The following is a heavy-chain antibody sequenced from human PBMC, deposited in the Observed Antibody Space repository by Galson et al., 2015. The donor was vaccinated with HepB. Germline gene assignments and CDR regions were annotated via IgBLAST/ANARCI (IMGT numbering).Heavy chain of an antibody. J-gene: IGHJ4*02. CDR3: ARDNYYDSSGYYWKLDY. Sequence: SVKVSCKASGGTFSSYAISWVRQAPGQGLEWMGGIIPIFGTANYAQKFQGRVTITADESTSTAYMELSSLRSEDTAVYYCARDNYYDSSGYYWKLDYWGQGTLVTVSS. CDR2: IIPIFGTA. V-gene: IGHV1-69*13. CDR1: GGTFSSYA. D-gene: IGHD3-22*01.